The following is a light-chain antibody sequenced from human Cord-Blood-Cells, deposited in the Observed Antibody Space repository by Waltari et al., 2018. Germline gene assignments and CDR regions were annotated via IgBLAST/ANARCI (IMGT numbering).Light chain of an antibody. Sequence: DIQMTQYPSSLSASVGDRVTITCRASQSISSYLNWYQQKPGKAPKLLIYAASSLQSRVPSRFSGSGSGTDFTLTISSLQPEDFATYYCQQSYSTPYTFGQGTKLEIK. V-gene: IGKV1-39*01. J-gene: IGKJ2*01. CDR3: QQSYSTPYT. CDR1: QSISSY. CDR2: AAS.